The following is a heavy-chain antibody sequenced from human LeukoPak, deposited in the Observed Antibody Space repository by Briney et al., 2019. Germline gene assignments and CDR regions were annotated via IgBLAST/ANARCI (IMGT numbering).Heavy chain of an antibody. CDR2: ISSSSSTI. CDR3: ARDGADFFGY. V-gene: IGHV3-48*01. J-gene: IGHJ4*02. Sequence: GGSLTLSSAASGFTFISYSMNWVRQAPGKGLEWVSYISSSSSTISYADSVKGRFTISRDNAKNSLYLQMNSLRAEDTAVYYCARDGADFFGYWGQGTLVTVSS. CDR1: GFTFISYS.